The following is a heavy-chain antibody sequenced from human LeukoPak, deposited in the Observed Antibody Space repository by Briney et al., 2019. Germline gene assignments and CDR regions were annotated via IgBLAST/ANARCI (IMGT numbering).Heavy chain of an antibody. Sequence: SETLSLTCTVSGDSISSSSYYWGWIRQPPGKGLEWIGSIYYSGSTYYNPSLKSRVTISVDTSKNQFSLNLSSVTAADTAVYYCAKSGGSGLIDYWGQGTLVTVSS. J-gene: IGHJ4*02. V-gene: IGHV4-39*01. CDR2: IYYSGST. CDR3: AKSGGSGLIDY. D-gene: IGHD1-26*01. CDR1: GDSISSSSYY.